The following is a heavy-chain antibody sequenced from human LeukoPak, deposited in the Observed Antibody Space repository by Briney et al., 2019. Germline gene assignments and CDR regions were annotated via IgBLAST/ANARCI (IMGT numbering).Heavy chain of an antibody. J-gene: IGHJ4*02. CDR2: INQSGRT. D-gene: IGHD4-17*01. V-gene: IGHV4-34*01. CDR3: ARDSSGDYVFTY. CDR1: GGSLSNYY. Sequence: PSETLSLTCNVSGGSLSNYYWRWIRQTPGKGLEWLGQINQSGRTNYNPSLKSRVTLSVDTSKNQFSLKLTSMTAADTAVYYCARDSSGDYVFTYWGQGTLVTVSS.